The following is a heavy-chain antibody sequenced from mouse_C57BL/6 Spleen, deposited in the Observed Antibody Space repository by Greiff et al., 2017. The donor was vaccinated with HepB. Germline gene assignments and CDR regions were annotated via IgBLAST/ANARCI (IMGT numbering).Heavy chain of an antibody. CDR2: ISDGGSYT. V-gene: IGHV5-4*01. Sequence: EVQRVESGGGLVKPGGSLKLSCAASGFTFSSYAMSWVRQTPEKRLEWVATISDGGSYTYYPDNVKGRFTISRDNAKNNLYLQMSHRKSEDTAMYYCARGLRREENAMDYWGQGTSVTVSS. D-gene: IGHD2-2*01. CDR3: ARGLRREENAMDY. J-gene: IGHJ4*01. CDR1: GFTFSSYA.